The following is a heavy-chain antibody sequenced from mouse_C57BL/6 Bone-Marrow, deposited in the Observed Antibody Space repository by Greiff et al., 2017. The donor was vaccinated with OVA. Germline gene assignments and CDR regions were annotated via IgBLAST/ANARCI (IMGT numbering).Heavy chain of an antibody. CDR1: GYTFTSYG. CDR3: ARREGY. J-gene: IGHJ2*01. CDR2: IYPRSGNT. V-gene: IGHV1-81*01. Sequence: VQLQQSGAELARPGASVKLSCKASGYTFTSYGISWVKQRTGQGLEWIGEIYPRSGNTYSNEKFKGKATLTADKSSSTAYMELRSLTSEDSAVYFCARREGYWGQGTTLTVSS.